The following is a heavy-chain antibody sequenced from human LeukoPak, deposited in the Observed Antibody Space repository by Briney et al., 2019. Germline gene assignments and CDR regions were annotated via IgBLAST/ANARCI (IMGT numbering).Heavy chain of an antibody. D-gene: IGHD6-19*01. CDR3: ARDLDSSGWYFGPGGDAFDI. CDR1: GGSISSYY. CDR2: IYTSGST. J-gene: IGHJ3*02. Sequence: SETLSPTCTVSGGSISSYYWSWIRQPAGKGLEWIGRIYTSGSTNYNPSLKSRVTMSVDTSKNQFSLKLSSVTAADTAVYYCARDLDSSGWYFGPGGDAFDIWGQGTMVTVSS. V-gene: IGHV4-4*07.